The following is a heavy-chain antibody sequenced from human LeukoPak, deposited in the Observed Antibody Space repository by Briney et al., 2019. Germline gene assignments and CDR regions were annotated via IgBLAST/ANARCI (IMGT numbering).Heavy chain of an antibody. V-gene: IGHV3-33*01. D-gene: IGHD2-2*01. J-gene: IGHJ6*04. CDR1: GFTFSNYG. Sequence: GGSLRLSCAASGFTFSNYGMHRVRQAPGKGLEWVAVIWYDGSNKYYADSVKGRFTISRDNSKNTLYLQMNSLRAEDTAVYYCARDELYCSSTSCYYYYGMDVWGKGTTVTVSS. CDR2: IWYDGSNK. CDR3: ARDELYCSSTSCYYYYGMDV.